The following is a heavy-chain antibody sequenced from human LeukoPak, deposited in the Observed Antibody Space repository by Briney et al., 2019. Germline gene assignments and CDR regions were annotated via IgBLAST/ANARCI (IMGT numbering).Heavy chain of an antibody. CDR1: GGSISSGGYS. V-gene: IGHV4-30-4*08. CDR3: ARDLYSNYDFWSGFDY. Sequence: PSETLSLTCAVSGGSISSGGYSWSWIRQPPGKGLEWIGYIYYSGSTYYNPSLKSRVTISVDTSKNQFSLKLSSVTAADTAVYYCARDLYSNYDFWSGFDYWGQGTLVTVSS. CDR2: IYYSGST. J-gene: IGHJ4*02. D-gene: IGHD3-3*01.